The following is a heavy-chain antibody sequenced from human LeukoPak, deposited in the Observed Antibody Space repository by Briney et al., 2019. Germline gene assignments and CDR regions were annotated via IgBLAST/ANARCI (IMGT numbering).Heavy chain of an antibody. CDR2: IWSVGGAE. CDR1: GFPFSSYG. CDR3: ARTHSPDSSGYFDAFDI. V-gene: IGHV3-33*01. J-gene: IGHJ3*02. D-gene: IGHD3-22*01. Sequence: GGSLRLSCVASGFPFSSYGMHWVRQAPGKGLEWVAVIWSVGGAEYYADSVKGRFTISRDNAKNSLYLQMNSLRAEDTAVYYCARTHSPDSSGYFDAFDIWGQGTMVTVSS.